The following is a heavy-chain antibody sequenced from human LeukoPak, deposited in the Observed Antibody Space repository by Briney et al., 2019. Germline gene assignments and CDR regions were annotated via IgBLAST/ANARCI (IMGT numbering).Heavy chain of an antibody. CDR1: GGSFSGYY. CDR3: ARGKRASSWYNWFDP. Sequence: SETLSLTCAVYGGSFSGYYWSWIRQPPGKGLEWIGEINHSGSTNYNPSLKSRVTISVDTSKNQFSLKLSSVTAADTAVYYCARGKRASSWYNWFDPWGQGTLVTVSS. D-gene: IGHD6-13*01. V-gene: IGHV4-34*01. CDR2: INHSGST. J-gene: IGHJ5*02.